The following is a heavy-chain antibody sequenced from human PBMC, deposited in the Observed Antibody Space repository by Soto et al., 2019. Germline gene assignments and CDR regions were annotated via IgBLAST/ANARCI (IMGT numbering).Heavy chain of an antibody. CDR2: VDPSRGSA. J-gene: IGHJ3*01. Sequence: QAQLLQSGAEVKKPGASVKVSCKASGYTFINYFIHWVRQAPGQRLEWIGIVDPSRGSADYAQKFQGRVTMTTDVSKRTVFMDLSSLRSEDTDVYYCARPLIGNTVDLWGQGTTVIVSS. V-gene: IGHV1-46*01. CDR3: ARPLIGNTVDL. D-gene: IGHD1-7*01. CDR1: GYTFINYF.